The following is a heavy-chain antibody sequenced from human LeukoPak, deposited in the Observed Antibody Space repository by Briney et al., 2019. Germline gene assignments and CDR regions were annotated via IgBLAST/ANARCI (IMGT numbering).Heavy chain of an antibody. CDR2: ISSSGSTI. CDR1: GFTFSDYS. CDR3: ARVINYYDSSGYYY. J-gene: IGHJ4*02. Sequence: GGSLRLSCAASGFTFSDYSMSWIRQAPGKGLEWVSYISSSGSTIYYADSVKGRFTISRDNAKNSLYLQMNSLRAEDTAVYYCARVINYYDSSGYYYWGQGTLVTVSS. D-gene: IGHD3-22*01. V-gene: IGHV3-11*04.